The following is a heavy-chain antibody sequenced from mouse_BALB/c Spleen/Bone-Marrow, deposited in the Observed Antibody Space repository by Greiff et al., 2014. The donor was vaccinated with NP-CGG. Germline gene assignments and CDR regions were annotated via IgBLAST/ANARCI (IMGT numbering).Heavy chain of an antibody. V-gene: IGHV5-9-4*01. D-gene: IGHD3-1*01. CDR2: ISSGGSYT. Sequence: EVHLVQSGGGLVKPGGSLKLSCAASGFTFSSYAMSWVRQSPEQRLEWIAEISSGGSYTYYPDTVTGRFTISRANAKNTLYLEMSSRRTEDEAMYYCARDSSDYFDYWGQGTTLTVSS. CDR1: GFTFSSYA. CDR3: ARDSSDYFDY. J-gene: IGHJ2*01.